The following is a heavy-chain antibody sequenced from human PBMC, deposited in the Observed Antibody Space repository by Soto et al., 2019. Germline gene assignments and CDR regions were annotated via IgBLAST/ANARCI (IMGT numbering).Heavy chain of an antibody. CDR1: GGTFSSYA. V-gene: IGHV1-69*06. J-gene: IGHJ4*02. CDR2: IIPIFGTA. D-gene: IGHD3-9*01. CDR3: AREPQDILTGFDY. Sequence: RASVKVSCKASGGTFSSYAISWVRQAPGQGLEWMGGIIPIFGTANYAQKFQGRVTITADKSTSTAYMELSSLRSEDTAVYYCAREPQDILTGFDYWGRGTLVTVSS.